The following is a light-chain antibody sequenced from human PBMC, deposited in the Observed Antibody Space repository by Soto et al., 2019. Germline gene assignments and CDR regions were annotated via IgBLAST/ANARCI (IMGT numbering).Light chain of an antibody. Sequence: DIQMTQSPSSLSASVGDRVTITCRASQSMSIYLNWYQQKAGQAPKLLIYAATSLQSGVPSRFSGSGSGTDFTLTISSLQPEDFAKYYCQQSYSIPETFGQGTRLENK. V-gene: IGKV1-39*01. CDR2: AAT. CDR3: QQSYSIPET. J-gene: IGKJ5*01. CDR1: QSMSIY.